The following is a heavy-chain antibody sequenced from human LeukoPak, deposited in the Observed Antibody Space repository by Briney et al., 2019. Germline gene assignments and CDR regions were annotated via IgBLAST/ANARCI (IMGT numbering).Heavy chain of an antibody. CDR3: ARDLGYYGSGSYYLDY. V-gene: IGHV1-18*01. CDR1: GYTFTSYG. D-gene: IGHD3-10*01. Sequence: EASVKVSCKASGYTFTSYGISWVRQAPGQGLERMGWISAYNGNTNYAQKLQGRVTMTTDTSTSTAYMELRSLRSDDTAVYYCARDLGYYGSGSYYLDYWGQGTLVTVSS. J-gene: IGHJ4*02. CDR2: ISAYNGNT.